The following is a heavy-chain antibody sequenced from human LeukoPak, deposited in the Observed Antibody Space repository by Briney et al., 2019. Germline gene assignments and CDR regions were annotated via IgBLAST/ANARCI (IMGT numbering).Heavy chain of an antibody. CDR3: ARHLDWNLNNDVGFDV. D-gene: IGHD1-7*01. CDR1: GYGFSSHW. V-gene: IGHV5-51*01. CDR2: IYPGDSDT. Sequence: GESLKISCKGSGYGFSSHWIGWVGQMPGKGLEWIGLIYPGDSDTRYSPSFQGHVTMSVDKSITTAYLQWSGLMASDTAMYYCARHLDWNLNNDVGFDVWGQGTAVTVSS. J-gene: IGHJ3*01.